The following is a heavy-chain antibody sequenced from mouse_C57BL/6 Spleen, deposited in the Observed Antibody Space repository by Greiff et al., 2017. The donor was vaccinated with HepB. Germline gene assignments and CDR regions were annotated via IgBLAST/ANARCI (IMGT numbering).Heavy chain of an antibody. CDR1: GFNIKDYY. CDR2: IDPEDGDT. D-gene: IGHD1-1*01. CDR3: TYGSSYVDFFAY. V-gene: IGHV14-1*01. J-gene: IGHJ3*01. Sequence: EVQLQQSGAELVRPGASVKLSCTASGFNIKDYYMHWVKQRPEQGLEWIGRIDPEDGDTEYAPKFQGKATMTADTSSNTAYLQLSSLTSEDTAVYYCTYGSSYVDFFAYWGQGTLVTGSA.